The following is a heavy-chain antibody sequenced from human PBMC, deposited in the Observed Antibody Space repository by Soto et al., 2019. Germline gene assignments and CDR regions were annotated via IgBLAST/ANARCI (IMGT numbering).Heavy chain of an antibody. J-gene: IGHJ4*02. CDR2: IYYSGST. CDR1: GGSISSGGYY. D-gene: IGHD4-17*01. V-gene: IGHV4-31*03. CDR3: AREIDYGDPTKDY. Sequence: PSETLSLTCTVSGGSISSGGYYWSWIRQHPGKGLEWIGYIYYSGSTYYNPSLKSRVTISVDTSKNQFSLKLSSVTAADTAVYYCAREIDYGDPTKDYWGQGTLVTVSS.